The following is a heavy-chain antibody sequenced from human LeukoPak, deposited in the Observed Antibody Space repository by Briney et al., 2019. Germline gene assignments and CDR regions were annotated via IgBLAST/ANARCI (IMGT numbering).Heavy chain of an antibody. V-gene: IGHV3-21*01. Sequence: GGSLRLSCAASGFTFSSYSMNWVCQAPGKGLEWVSSISSSSSYIYYADSVKGRFTISRDNAKNSLYLQMNSLRAEDTAVYYCARDYSNYGFLGYWGQGTLVTVSS. CDR3: ARDYSNYGFLGY. CDR2: ISSSSSYI. D-gene: IGHD4-11*01. J-gene: IGHJ4*02. CDR1: GFTFSSYS.